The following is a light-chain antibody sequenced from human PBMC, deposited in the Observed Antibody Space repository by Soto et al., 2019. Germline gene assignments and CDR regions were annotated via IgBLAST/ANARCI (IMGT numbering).Light chain of an antibody. V-gene: IGKV1-6*01. Sequence: ALQMTQSPSSLSASVGDRVTITCRASHGIRDDLAWYQQKPGKAPKVLIYAASSLQSGVPSRFSGSGYGTDFTLTISSLQPEDFATYYCLQDYDHPFTFGQGTKVEI. J-gene: IGKJ2*01. CDR1: HGIRDD. CDR2: AAS. CDR3: LQDYDHPFT.